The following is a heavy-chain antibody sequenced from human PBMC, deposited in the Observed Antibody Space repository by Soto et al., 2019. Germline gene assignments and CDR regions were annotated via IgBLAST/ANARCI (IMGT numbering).Heavy chain of an antibody. CDR2: ISGSGGST. CDR1: GFTFSSYA. Sequence: EVQLLESGGGLVQPGGSLRLACAASGFTFSSYAMSWVRQAPGKGLEWVSAISGSGGSTYYADSVKGRFTISRDNSKNTLYLQMNCLRAEDTAVYYCAKDGVIVVVPYYFDYWGQGTLVTVSS. CDR3: AKDGVIVVVPYYFDY. V-gene: IGHV3-23*01. D-gene: IGHD3-22*01. J-gene: IGHJ4*02.